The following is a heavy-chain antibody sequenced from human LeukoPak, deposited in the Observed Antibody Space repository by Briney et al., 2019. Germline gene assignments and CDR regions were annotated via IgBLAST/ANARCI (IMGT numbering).Heavy chain of an antibody. CDR3: AIGIDSSGWYGLFGFYRSYYYGMDV. V-gene: IGHV1-8*01. D-gene: IGHD6-19*01. CDR1: GYTFTSYD. J-gene: IGHJ6*02. Sequence: GASVKVSCKASGYTFTSYDINWVRQATGQGLEWMGWMNPNSGNTGYAQKFQGRVTMTRNTSISTAYMELSSLRSEDTAVYYCAIGIDSSGWYGLFGFYRSYYYGMDVWGQGTTVTVSS. CDR2: MNPNSGNT.